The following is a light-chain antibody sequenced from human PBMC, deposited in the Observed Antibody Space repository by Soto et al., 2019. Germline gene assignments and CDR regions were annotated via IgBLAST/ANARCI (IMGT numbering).Light chain of an antibody. Sequence: EIVMTQSPATLSVSPGDRATLSCRASQSVSSIAWYQQKPGQAPRLLIYAASRRATGIPDRFSGSGSGTDFTLTISRLEPEDFAVSYCQQYGSSPWTFGQGTKVDIK. CDR3: QQYGSSPWT. J-gene: IGKJ1*01. CDR1: QSVSS. CDR2: AAS. V-gene: IGKV3-20*01.